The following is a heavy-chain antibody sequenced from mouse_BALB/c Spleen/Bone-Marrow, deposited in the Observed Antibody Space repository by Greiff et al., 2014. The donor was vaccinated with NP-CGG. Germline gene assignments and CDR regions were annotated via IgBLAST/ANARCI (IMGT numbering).Heavy chain of an antibody. V-gene: IGHV1-9*01. J-gene: IGHJ2*01. D-gene: IGHD3-1*01. Sequence: VQLQQSGADLMKPGASVKISCKATGYRFNSYWIEWVKQRPGHGLGWIGEILPGSGSTNFNEKFKGKATFTAYTSSNTAYMQISSLTSEDSAVYYCARLGIRSFDYWGQGTTLTVSS. CDR3: ARLGIRSFDY. CDR1: GYRFNSYW. CDR2: ILPGSGST.